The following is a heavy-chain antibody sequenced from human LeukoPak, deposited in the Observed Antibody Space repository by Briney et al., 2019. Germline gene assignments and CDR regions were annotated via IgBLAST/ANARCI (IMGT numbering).Heavy chain of an antibody. CDR2: IYYSGSI. V-gene: IGHV4-28*05. Sequence: PSETLSLTCAVSGYSISSSNWWGWIRQPPGKGLEWIGYIYYSGSIYYNPSLKSRVTMSVDTSKNQFSLKLTSVTAADTAVYYCANSWYYLDSSGLPKSDAFDRWGQGTLVTVSS. CDR3: ANSWYYLDSSGLPKSDAFDR. CDR1: GYSISSSNW. J-gene: IGHJ3*01. D-gene: IGHD3-22*01.